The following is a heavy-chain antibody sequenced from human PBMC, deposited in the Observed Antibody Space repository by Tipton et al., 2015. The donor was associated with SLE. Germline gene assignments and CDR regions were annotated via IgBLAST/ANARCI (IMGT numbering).Heavy chain of an antibody. CDR2: ISYDGSNK. Sequence: SLRLSCAASGFTFSSYAMHWVRQAPGKGLEWVAVISYDGSNKYYADAVKGRFTISRDNSKNTLYLQINSLRAEDTAVYYCASEGYCSGGSCLFDYWGQGTLVTVSS. CDR3: ASEGYCSGGSCLFDY. V-gene: IGHV3-30*04. CDR1: GFTFSSYA. D-gene: IGHD2-15*01. J-gene: IGHJ4*02.